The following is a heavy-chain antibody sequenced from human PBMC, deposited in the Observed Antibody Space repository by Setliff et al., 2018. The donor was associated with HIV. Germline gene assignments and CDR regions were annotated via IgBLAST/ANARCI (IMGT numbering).Heavy chain of an antibody. CDR2: IYYSGST. J-gene: IGHJ4*02. CDR1: GGSISSSSYY. Sequence: SETLSLTCTVSGGSISSSSYYWGWIRQPPGKGLEWIGTIYYSGSTYYNTPLKSRVTISVDTSKNQFSLKLSSVTAADTAVYYCARDPWVRGVIMAPDYWGQGTLVTVSS. V-gene: IGHV4-39*07. CDR3: ARDPWVRGVIMAPDY. D-gene: IGHD3-10*01.